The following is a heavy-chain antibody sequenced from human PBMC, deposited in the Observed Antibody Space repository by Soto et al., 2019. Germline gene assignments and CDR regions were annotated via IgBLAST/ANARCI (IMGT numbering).Heavy chain of an antibody. D-gene: IGHD3-3*01. CDR1: GFTFSSYW. Sequence: VQLVESGGGLVQPGGSLRLSCAASGFTFSSYWMSWVRQAPGKGLEWVANIKQDGSEKYYVDSVKGRFTISRDNAKNSLYLQMNSLRAEDTAVYYCARDAELRFLAVDIWGQGTMVTVSS. J-gene: IGHJ3*02. V-gene: IGHV3-7*01. CDR2: IKQDGSEK. CDR3: ARDAELRFLAVDI.